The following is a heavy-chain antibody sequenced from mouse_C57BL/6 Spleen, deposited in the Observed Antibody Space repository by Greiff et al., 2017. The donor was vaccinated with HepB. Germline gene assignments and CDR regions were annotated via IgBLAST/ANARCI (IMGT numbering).Heavy chain of an antibody. D-gene: IGHD1-1*01. Sequence: QVQLQQPGAELVKPGASVKMSCKASGYTFTSYWITWVKQRPGQGLEWIGDIYPGSGSTNYNEKFKSKATLTVDTSSSTAYMQLSSLTSEDSAVYYCARAPYYYGSSYGGYWGQGTTLTVSS. CDR2: IYPGSGST. V-gene: IGHV1-55*01. CDR1: GYTFTSYW. J-gene: IGHJ2*01. CDR3: ARAPYYYGSSYGGY.